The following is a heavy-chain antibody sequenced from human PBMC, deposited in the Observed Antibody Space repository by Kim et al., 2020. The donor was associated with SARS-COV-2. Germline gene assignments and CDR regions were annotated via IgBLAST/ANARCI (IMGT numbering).Heavy chain of an antibody. D-gene: IGHD3-22*01. J-gene: IGHJ5*02. V-gene: IGHV4-39*01. CDR2: IYYSRST. Sequence: SETLSLTCTVSGGSLSSSTYYWGWIRQPPGKGLEWIGSIYYSRSTYYNPSLKSRVTISVDTSKNQFSLKLSSVTAADTAVYYCARDRGYPRWGWFDPWGQGTLVTVSS. CDR1: GGSLSSSTYY. CDR3: ARDRGYPRWGWFDP.